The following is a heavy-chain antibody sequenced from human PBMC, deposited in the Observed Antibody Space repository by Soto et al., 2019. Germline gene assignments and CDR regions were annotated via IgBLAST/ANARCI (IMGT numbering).Heavy chain of an antibody. Sequence: SETLSLTCAVSGGSSSISNWWGWFRQPPGKVLEWIGEIYHSGSTNYNPSLKSRVTISVDKSKNQFSLKLSSVTAADTAVYYCARVVVPYAFDIWGQGTMVTVSS. CDR3: ARVVVPYAFDI. V-gene: IGHV4-4*02. D-gene: IGHD3-22*01. CDR2: IYHSGST. CDR1: GGSSSISNW. J-gene: IGHJ3*02.